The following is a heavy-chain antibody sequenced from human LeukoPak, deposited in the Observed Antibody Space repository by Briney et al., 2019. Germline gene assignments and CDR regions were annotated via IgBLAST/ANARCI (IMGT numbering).Heavy chain of an antibody. J-gene: IGHJ4*02. D-gene: IGHD6-19*01. V-gene: IGHV4-59*11. Sequence: PSETLSLTCTVSGGSISTHYWSWIRQPPGKGLEWIGYVYYSGSANYNPSLNSRVTISVDTSKNQFSLNQTSVTAADTAVYYCARGGWYYFDYCGQGTPVTVSS. CDR3: ARGGWYYFDY. CDR1: GGSISTHY. CDR2: VYYSGSA.